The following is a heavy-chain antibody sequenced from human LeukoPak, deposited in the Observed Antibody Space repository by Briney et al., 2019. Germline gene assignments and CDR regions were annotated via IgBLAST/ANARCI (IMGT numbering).Heavy chain of an antibody. CDR1: GGSISSGGYY. D-gene: IGHD3-3*01. Sequence: PSQTLSLTCTVSGGSISSGGYYWSWIRQHPGKGLEWIGYIYYSGSTYYNPSLKSRVTISVDTSKNQFSLKLSSVTAADTAVYYCAGGGLRLLEWSAAYYYYGMDVWGQGTTVTVSS. V-gene: IGHV4-31*03. CDR2: IYYSGST. J-gene: IGHJ6*02. CDR3: AGGGLRLLEWSAAYYYYGMDV.